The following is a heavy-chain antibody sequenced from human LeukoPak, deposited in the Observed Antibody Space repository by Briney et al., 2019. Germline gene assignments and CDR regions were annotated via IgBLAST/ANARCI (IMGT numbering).Heavy chain of an antibody. CDR1: GYSISSGHY. CDR2: MFHRST. Sequence: SETLSLTCTVSGYSISSGHYWAWIRQSPEKGLEWIASMFHRSTYYNPSLKSRVTTSADTSKNAFSLKLSSVTAADTAVYYCARAGTNLGDYDYWGQGTLVTVSS. CDR3: ARAGTNLGDYDY. D-gene: IGHD4-17*01. J-gene: IGHJ4*02. V-gene: IGHV4-38-2*02.